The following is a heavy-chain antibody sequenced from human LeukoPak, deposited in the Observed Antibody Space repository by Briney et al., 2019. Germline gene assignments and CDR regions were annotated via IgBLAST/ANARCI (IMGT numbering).Heavy chain of an antibody. CDR3: ARALTYYYDSSGYDPQGGYYYGMDV. J-gene: IGHJ6*02. V-gene: IGHV4-34*01. CDR1: GVSFSGYY. D-gene: IGHD3-22*01. Sequence: SETLSLTCAVYGVSFSGYYWSWIRQPPGKGLEWIGYIYYSGSTYYNPSLKSRVTISVDTSKNQFSLKLSSVTAADTAVYYCARALTYYYDSSGYDPQGGYYYGMDVWGQGTTVTVSS. CDR2: IYYSGST.